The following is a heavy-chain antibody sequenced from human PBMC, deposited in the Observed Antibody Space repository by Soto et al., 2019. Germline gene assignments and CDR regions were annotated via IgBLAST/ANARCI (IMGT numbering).Heavy chain of an antibody. V-gene: IGHV3-23*01. J-gene: IGHJ6*02. Sequence: EVQLLESGGGLVQPGGSLRLSCAASGFTFSLYAMSWVRQAPGKGLEWVSVISGSGGSTYYADSVKGRFTVSRDNSKNTLSLQMNSLGVEDTAVYYCAKSVGGTNYYYGMDVWGRGTTVTVSS. D-gene: IGHD2-15*01. CDR3: AKSVGGTNYYYGMDV. CDR2: ISGSGGST. CDR1: GFTFSLYA.